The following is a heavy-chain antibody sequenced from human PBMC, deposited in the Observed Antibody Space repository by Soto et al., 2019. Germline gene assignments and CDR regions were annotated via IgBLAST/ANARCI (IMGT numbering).Heavy chain of an antibody. D-gene: IGHD6-13*01. V-gene: IGHV1-3*04. Sequence: GASVKVSCKASGYTFTSYAIHWVRQAPGQRLEWMGWINTGNGNTKYSQKFQGRVTITRDTSASTAYMELSSLRSADAAVYYCAAMKQRLVLRPENWGPGTQVTVSS. J-gene: IGHJ4*02. CDR1: GYTFTSYA. CDR3: AAMKQRLVLRPEN. CDR2: INTGNGNT.